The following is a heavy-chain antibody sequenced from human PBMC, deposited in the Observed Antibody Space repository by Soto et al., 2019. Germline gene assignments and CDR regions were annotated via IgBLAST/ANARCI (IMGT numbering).Heavy chain of an antibody. D-gene: IGHD6-19*01. CDR1: GFTFSSYD. V-gene: IGHV3-13*01. CDR2: IGTAGDT. J-gene: IGHJ4*02. Sequence: GGSLRLSCAASGFTFSSYDMHWVRQATGKGLEWVSAIGTAGDTYYPGSVKGRFTISRENAKNSLYLQMNSLRAGDTAVYYCARVDYSVYSSGYFDYWGQGTLVTVSS. CDR3: ARVDYSVYSSGYFDY.